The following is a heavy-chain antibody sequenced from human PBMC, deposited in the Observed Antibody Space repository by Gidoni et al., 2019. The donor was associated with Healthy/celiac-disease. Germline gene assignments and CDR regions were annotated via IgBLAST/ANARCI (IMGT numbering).Heavy chain of an antibody. CDR3: ASPIAAGDAFDI. D-gene: IGHD6-13*01. CDR2: IYYSGST. Sequence: QLQLQESGPGLVKPSETLSLTCTVSGGSISSSSYYWGWIRQPPGKGLEGIGSIYYSGSTYYNPSLKSRVTISVDTSKNQFSLKLSSVTAADTAVYYCASPIAAGDAFDIWGQGTMVTVSS. CDR1: GGSISSSSYY. J-gene: IGHJ3*02. V-gene: IGHV4-39*01.